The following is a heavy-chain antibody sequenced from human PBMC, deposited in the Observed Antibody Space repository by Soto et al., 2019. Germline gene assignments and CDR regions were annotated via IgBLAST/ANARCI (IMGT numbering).Heavy chain of an antibody. V-gene: IGHV3-23*01. D-gene: IGHD6-6*01. CDR1: GFTFSSYA. J-gene: IGHJ6*02. CDR3: AKVGGEQLGHYYYYGMDV. Sequence: EVQLLESGGGLAQPGGSLTLSCAASGFTFSSYAMSWVRQAPGKGLEWVSAISGSGGSTHYADSVKGRFTVSRDNSMNTLYLQMNSLRAEDTAVYYCAKVGGEQLGHYYYYGMDVWGQGTTVTVSS. CDR2: ISGSGGST.